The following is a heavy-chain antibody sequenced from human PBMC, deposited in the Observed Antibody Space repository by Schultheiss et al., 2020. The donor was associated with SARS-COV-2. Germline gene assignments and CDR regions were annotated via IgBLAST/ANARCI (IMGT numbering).Heavy chain of an antibody. CDR3: ARDPGPSPDYGGNSPIADY. Sequence: GESLKISCAASGFTFSSYWMSWVRQAPGKGLEWVANIKQDGSEKYYVDSVKGRFTISRDNAKNSLYLQMNSLRAEDTAVYYCARDPGPSPDYGGNSPIADYWGQGTLVTVSS. D-gene: IGHD4-23*01. CDR1: GFTFSSYW. CDR2: IKQDGSEK. J-gene: IGHJ4*02. V-gene: IGHV3-7*01.